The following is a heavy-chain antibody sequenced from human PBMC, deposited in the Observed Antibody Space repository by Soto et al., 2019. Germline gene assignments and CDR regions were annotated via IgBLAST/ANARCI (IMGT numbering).Heavy chain of an antibody. CDR1: GGSISGYY. V-gene: IGHV4-59*08. CDR2: IYYTGST. CDR3: ARSQYCSGGSCYSGQTYYYHGMDV. J-gene: IGHJ6*02. Sequence: PSETLSLTCTVSGGSISGYYWSWIWQPPGKGLEWIGYIYYTGSTSYNPSLKSRVTISVDRPKNQFSLKLNSVTAADTAVYYCARSQYCSGGSCYSGQTYYYHGMDVWGQGTTVTVSS. D-gene: IGHD2-15*01.